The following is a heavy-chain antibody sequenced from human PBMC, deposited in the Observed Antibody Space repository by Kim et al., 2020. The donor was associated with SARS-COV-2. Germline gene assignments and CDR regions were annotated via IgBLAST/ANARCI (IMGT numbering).Heavy chain of an antibody. Sequence: GGSLRLSCVASGLTFSKYNMNWVRQAPGRGLEWVSYISRSRSYIEYADSVKGRFTISRDNAKNSLCLQMISLRAEGTAVYYCARVSHGVDVWGQGTTVTVSS. J-gene: IGHJ6*02. V-gene: IGHV3-21*04. CDR1: GLTFSKYN. CDR3: ARVSHGVDV. CDR2: ISRSRSYI.